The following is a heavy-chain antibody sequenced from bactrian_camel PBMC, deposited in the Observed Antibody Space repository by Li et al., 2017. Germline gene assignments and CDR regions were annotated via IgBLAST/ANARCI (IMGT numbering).Heavy chain of an antibody. CDR1: NYTDSRLA. V-gene: IGHV3S40*01. CDR2: MSTDGGRF. CDR3: AADFLSYGLKPAYRN. D-gene: IGHD3*01. Sequence: VQLVESGGGSVQTGGSLSLVCTASNYTDSRLAMGWFRQANEREGVAAMSTDGGRFFYADSVKGRFTISRDSTRNRVYLQMNSLKPEDTAMYYCAADFLSYGLKPAYRNWGQGTQVTVS. J-gene: IGHJ4*01.